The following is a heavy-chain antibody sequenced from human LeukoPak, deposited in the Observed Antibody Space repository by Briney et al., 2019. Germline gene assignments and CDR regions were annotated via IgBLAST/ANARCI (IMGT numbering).Heavy chain of an antibody. D-gene: IGHD7-27*01. CDR1: GFTFSSYG. V-gene: IGHV3-33*01. CDR3: ARVMKELGIPYYYGMDV. Sequence: GGSPRLSCAASGFTFSSYGMHWVRQAPGKGLEWVAVIWYDGSNKYYADSVKGRFTISRDNSKNTLYLQMNSLRAEDTAVYYCARVMKELGIPYYYGMDVWGQGTTVTVSS. J-gene: IGHJ6*02. CDR2: IWYDGSNK.